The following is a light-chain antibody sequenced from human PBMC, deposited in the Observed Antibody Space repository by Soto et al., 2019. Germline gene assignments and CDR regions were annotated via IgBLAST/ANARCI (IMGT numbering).Light chain of an antibody. Sequence: EIVLTQSPGALSLSPGEGVTLSCRAGQSVRSNLAWYQQKPGQAPRLLIYGASTRATGIPARFSGSGSGTEFTLSISSLQSEDFAVYYCQQYYNWPRTFGQGTKVEI. J-gene: IGKJ1*01. CDR1: QSVRSN. CDR3: QQYYNWPRT. V-gene: IGKV3-15*01. CDR2: GAS.